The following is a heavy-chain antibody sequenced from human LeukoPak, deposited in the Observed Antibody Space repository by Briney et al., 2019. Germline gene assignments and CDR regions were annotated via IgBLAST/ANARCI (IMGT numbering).Heavy chain of an antibody. CDR2: INYSGST. J-gene: IGHJ6*03. V-gene: IGHV4-59*12. D-gene: IGHD3-22*01. Sequence: PSETLSLTCTVSNGSISPYYWTWIRQPPGKGLEYIGYINYSGSTKYNPSLKSRLTISVGTSKNQFFLELSSVTAADTAVYYCARARVSDTSGPYFGYFYDMDVWGKGTTVIVPS. CDR3: ARARVSDTSGPYFGYFYDMDV. CDR1: NGSISPYY.